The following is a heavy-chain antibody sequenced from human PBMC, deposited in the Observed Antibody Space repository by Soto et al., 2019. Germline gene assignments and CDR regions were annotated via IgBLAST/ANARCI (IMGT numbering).Heavy chain of an antibody. CDR3: ARAYTVTTPNDY. CDR1: GYTFTSYY. Sequence: GASVKVSCKASGYTFTSYYMHWVRQAPGQGLEWMGIINPSGGSTSYAQKFQGRVTMTRDTSTSTVYMELSSLKSEDTAVYFCARAYTVTTPNDYGGQGTRVTVSS. CDR2: INPSGGST. J-gene: IGHJ4*02. V-gene: IGHV1-46*03. D-gene: IGHD4-17*01.